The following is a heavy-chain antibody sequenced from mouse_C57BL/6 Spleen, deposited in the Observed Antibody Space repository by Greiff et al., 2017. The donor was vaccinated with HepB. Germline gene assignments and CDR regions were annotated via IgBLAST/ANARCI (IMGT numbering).Heavy chain of an antibody. D-gene: IGHD3-3*01. CDR3: ARKGLAWFAY. CDR2: IHPNSGST. J-gene: IGHJ3*01. V-gene: IGHV1-64*01. CDR1: GYTFTSYW. Sequence: LQQPGAELVKPGASVKLSCKASGYTFTSYWMHWVKQRPGQGLEWIGMIHPNSGSTNYNEKFKSKATLTVDKSSSTAYMQLSSLTSEDSAVYYCARKGLAWFAYWGQGTLVTVSA.